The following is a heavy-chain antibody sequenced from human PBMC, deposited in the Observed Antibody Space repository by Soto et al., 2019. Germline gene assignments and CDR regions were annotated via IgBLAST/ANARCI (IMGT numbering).Heavy chain of an antibody. Sequence: GGSLRLSCVASGFTFSSYSMSWVRQAPGKGLEWVSGFRAGGDDGTTYYADSVKGRFTFSRDNSKNTLFLQMNSLRAEDTAIYYCAKKVNSGSGSQYFDYFGQGTLVTVSS. CDR2: FRAGGDDGTT. CDR3: AKKVNSGSGSQYFDY. J-gene: IGHJ4*02. V-gene: IGHV3-23*01. D-gene: IGHD3-10*01. CDR1: GFTFSSYS.